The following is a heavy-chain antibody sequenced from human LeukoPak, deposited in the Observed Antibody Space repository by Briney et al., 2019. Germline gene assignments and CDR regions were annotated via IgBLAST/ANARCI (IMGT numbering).Heavy chain of an antibody. CDR3: APNYSSGPVAFDI. J-gene: IGHJ3*02. D-gene: IGHD6-25*01. Sequence: SVKVSCKASGGTFSSYAISWVRQAPGQGLEWMGRIIPIFGTANYAQKFQGRVTITTDESTSTAYMELSSLRSEDTAVYYCAPNYSSGPVAFDIWGQGTMVTVSS. CDR1: GGTFSSYA. V-gene: IGHV1-69*05. CDR2: IIPIFGTA.